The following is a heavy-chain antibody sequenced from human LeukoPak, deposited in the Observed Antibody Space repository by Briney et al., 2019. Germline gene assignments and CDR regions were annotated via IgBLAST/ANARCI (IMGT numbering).Heavy chain of an antibody. Sequence: GGSLRLSCAASGFTFSSYPMHWVRQAPGKGLEWLAFISYDGSNKYYADSVKGRFTISRDNSKNTLYLQMNSLRVEDTAVYYCARDSCGYSSTCPFDYWGQGTLVTASS. V-gene: IGHV3-30-3*01. CDR1: GFTFSSYP. CDR3: ARDSCGYSSTCPFDY. D-gene: IGHD6-13*01. CDR2: ISYDGSNK. J-gene: IGHJ4*02.